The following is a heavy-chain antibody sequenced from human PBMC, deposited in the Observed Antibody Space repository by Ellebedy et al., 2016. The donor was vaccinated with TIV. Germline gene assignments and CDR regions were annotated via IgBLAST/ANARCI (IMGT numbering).Heavy chain of an antibody. Sequence: GESLKISCAASGFSFSTYSMNWVRQAPGKGLEWVSYISSSSISIYYADSVKGRFTISRDNAKNSLYLQMNSLSAEDTAVYYCARDRTTGDLIDFFVMDVWGPGTTVTVS. D-gene: IGHD3-16*01. CDR2: ISSSSISI. V-gene: IGHV3-48*04. CDR1: GFSFSTYS. CDR3: ARDRTTGDLIDFFVMDV. J-gene: IGHJ6*02.